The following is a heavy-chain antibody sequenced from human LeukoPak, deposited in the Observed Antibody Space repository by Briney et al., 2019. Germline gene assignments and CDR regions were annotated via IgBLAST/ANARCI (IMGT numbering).Heavy chain of an antibody. CDR2: MNPNSGNT. J-gene: IGHJ4*02. CDR1: GYTFTNYD. V-gene: IGHV1-8*01. Sequence: ASVKVSCKASGYTFTNYDINWVRQATGQGLEWMGWMNPNSGNTGYARKFQDRVTITEDTSTDTAYMELSSLRSEDTAVYYCATSNVDIVALRMLNYWGQGTLVTVSS. D-gene: IGHD5-12*01. CDR3: ATSNVDIVALRMLNY.